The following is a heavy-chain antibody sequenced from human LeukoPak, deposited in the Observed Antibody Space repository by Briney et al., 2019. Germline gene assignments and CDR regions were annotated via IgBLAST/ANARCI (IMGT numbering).Heavy chain of an antibody. D-gene: IGHD2-8*02. CDR2: IFPSGGEI. CDR3: ATYRQVLLPFAS. J-gene: IGHJ5*02. CDR1: GFTFSTFA. Sequence: SGGSLRLSCAAPGFTFSTFAMIWVRQPPGKGLEWGSSIFPSGGEIHYADSVRGRFTISRDNSKSTLSLQMNSLRAEDTAIYYCATYRQVLLPFASWGQGPLVTVPS. V-gene: IGHV3-23*01.